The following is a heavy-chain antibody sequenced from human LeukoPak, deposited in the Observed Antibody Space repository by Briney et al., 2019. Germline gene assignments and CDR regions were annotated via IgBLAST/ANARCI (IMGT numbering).Heavy chain of an antibody. CDR2: ISSSSSTI. V-gene: IGHV3-48*04. CDR3: ARDRDYDAFDI. J-gene: IGHJ3*02. Sequence: GGSLRLSCAASGFTFSSYSMNWVRQAPGKGLEWVSYISSSSSTIYYADSVKGRFTISRDNAKNSLYLQVNSLRAEDTAVYYCARDRDYDAFDIWGQGTMVTVSS. D-gene: IGHD3-16*01. CDR1: GFTFSSYS.